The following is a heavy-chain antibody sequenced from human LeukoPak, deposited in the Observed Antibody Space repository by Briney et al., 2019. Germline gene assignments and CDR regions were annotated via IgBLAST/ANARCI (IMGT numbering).Heavy chain of an antibody. D-gene: IGHD3-22*01. Sequence: QTGGSLRLSCAASGFTFSSYAMSWVRQAPGKGLEWVSAISGSGGSTYYADSVKGRFTISRDNAKNSLYLQMNSLRAEDTAVYYCARGPYYYDSSGYPLPYWGQGTLVTVTS. CDR2: ISGSGGST. CDR3: ARGPYYYDSSGYPLPY. J-gene: IGHJ4*02. V-gene: IGHV3-23*01. CDR1: GFTFSSYA.